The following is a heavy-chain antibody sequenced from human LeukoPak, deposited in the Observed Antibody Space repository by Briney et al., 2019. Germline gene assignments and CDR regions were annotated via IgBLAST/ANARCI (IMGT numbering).Heavy chain of an antibody. V-gene: IGHV1-18*01. CDR3: ARDRMVTPWYFDL. CDR1: GYTSTSYG. CDR2: ISAYNGNT. D-gene: IGHD4-23*01. Sequence: ASVKASCKASGYTSTSYGISWVRQAPGQGLEWMGWISAYNGNTNYAQKLQGRVTMTTDTSTSTAYMELRSLRSDDTAVYYCARDRMVTPWYFDLWGRGTLVTVSS. J-gene: IGHJ2*01.